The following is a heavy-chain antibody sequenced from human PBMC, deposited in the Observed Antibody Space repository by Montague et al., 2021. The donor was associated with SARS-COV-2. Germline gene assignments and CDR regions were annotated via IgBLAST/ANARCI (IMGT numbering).Heavy chain of an antibody. CDR1: GASITTYY. J-gene: IGHJ4*02. CDR2: IFHSGHT. Sequence: SETLSLTCSVSGASITTYYWSWIRQAPGKGLEWIAYIFHSGHTNYNPSLRSRVAISIDTSRDQFSLSLTSITAADTAVYYCAWQPYLASAYYFDYWGLGTLVTVSS. D-gene: IGHD3-10*01. CDR3: AWQPYLASAYYFDY. V-gene: IGHV4-59*01.